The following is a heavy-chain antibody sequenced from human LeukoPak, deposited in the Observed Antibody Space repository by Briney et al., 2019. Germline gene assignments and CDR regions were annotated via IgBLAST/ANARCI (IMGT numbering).Heavy chain of an antibody. V-gene: IGHV3-53*01. CDR3: ARGLFRSGYLGAFDL. D-gene: IGHD3-22*01. CDR2: IYIDCRT. Sequence: GGSLRLSCAASGFIVSNKYMTWVRQAPGKGLEWDSLIYIDCRTYYADSVRGRCTISRNNSKNPLYPQINSLQLEDPAVYYCARGLFRSGYLGAFDLWAQGTVVTVSS. CDR1: GFIVSNKY. J-gene: IGHJ3*01.